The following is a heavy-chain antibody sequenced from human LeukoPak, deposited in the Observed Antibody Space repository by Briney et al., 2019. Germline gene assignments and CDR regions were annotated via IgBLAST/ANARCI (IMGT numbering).Heavy chain of an antibody. CDR1: GYTFTGYY. Sequence: GASVKVSCKASGYTFTGYYMHWVRQAPGQGLEWMGWINPNSGGTNYAQKFQGRVTMTRDTSISTAYMELSRLRSDDTAVYYCARAVPRDYDSSGYYYDIFDYWGQGTLVTVSS. J-gene: IGHJ4*02. V-gene: IGHV1-2*02. CDR3: ARAVPRDYDSSGYYYDIFDY. CDR2: INPNSGGT. D-gene: IGHD3-22*01.